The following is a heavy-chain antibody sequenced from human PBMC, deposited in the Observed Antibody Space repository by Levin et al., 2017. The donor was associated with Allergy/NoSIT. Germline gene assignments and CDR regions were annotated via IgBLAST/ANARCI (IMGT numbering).Heavy chain of an antibody. CDR1: GFTFSSYG. CDR2: ISYDGSNK. D-gene: IGHD6-19*01. J-gene: IGHJ4*02. Sequence: GGSLRLSCAASGFTFSSYGMHWVRQAPGKGLEWVAVISYDGSNKYYADSVKGRFTISRDNSKNTLYLQMNSLRAEDTAVYYCAKDQQWLPPTLFDYWGQGTLVTVSS. V-gene: IGHV3-30*18. CDR3: AKDQQWLPPTLFDY.